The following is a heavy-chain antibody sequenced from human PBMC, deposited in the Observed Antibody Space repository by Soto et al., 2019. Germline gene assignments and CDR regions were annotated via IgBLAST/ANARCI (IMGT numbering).Heavy chain of an antibody. CDR3: AREGSSWYYYYYGMDV. CDR2: IKQDGSEK. D-gene: IGHD6-13*01. V-gene: IGHV3-7*04. Sequence: AGSLILSCAASGFTFSSYWMSWVRQAPGKGLEWVANIKQDGSEKYYVDSVKGRFTISRDNAKNSLYLQMNSLRAEDTAVYYCAREGSSWYYYYYGMDVWGQGTTVTVSS. CDR1: GFTFSSYW. J-gene: IGHJ6*02.